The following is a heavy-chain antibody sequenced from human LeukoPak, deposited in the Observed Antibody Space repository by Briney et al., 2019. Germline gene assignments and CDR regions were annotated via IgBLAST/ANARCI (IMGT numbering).Heavy chain of an antibody. CDR3: ARGGLYCSGSSCSLWFDP. CDR2: INHSGST. D-gene: IGHD2-15*01. V-gene: IGHV4-34*01. J-gene: IGHJ5*02. Sequence: PSETLSLTCAVYGGSFSGYYWSWIRQPPGKRLEWIGEINHSGSTNYNPSLKSRVTISVDTSKNQFSLKLSSVTAADTAVYYCARGGLYCSGSSCSLWFDPWGQGTLVTVYS. CDR1: GGSFSGYY.